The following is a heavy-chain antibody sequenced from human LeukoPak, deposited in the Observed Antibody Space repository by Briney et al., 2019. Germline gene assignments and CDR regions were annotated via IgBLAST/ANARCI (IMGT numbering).Heavy chain of an antibody. V-gene: IGHV4-59*11. D-gene: IGHD6-19*01. Sequence: PSETLSLTCTVSGGSISRHYWSWIRQPPGKGLEWIGYIYYSGSTNYNPSLKSRVTISVDTSKNQFSLKLSSVTAADTAVYCCARVERDDSSGWYRWFDPWGQGTLVTVSS. CDR3: ARVERDDSSGWYRWFDP. CDR1: GGSISRHY. J-gene: IGHJ5*02. CDR2: IYYSGST.